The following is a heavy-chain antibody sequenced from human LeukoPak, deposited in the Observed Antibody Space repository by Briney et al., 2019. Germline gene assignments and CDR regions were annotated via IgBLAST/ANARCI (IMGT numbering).Heavy chain of an antibody. CDR1: GGSISSSSYY. CDR3: ARDAYTIFGVVYLDY. J-gene: IGHJ4*02. Sequence: SETLSLTCTVSGGSISSSSYYWGWIRQPPGKGLEWIGSIYYSGSTYYNPSLKSRVTISVDTSKNQFSLKLSSVTAADTAVYYCARDAYTIFGVVYLDYWGQGTLVTVSS. V-gene: IGHV4-39*07. D-gene: IGHD3-3*01. CDR2: IYYSGST.